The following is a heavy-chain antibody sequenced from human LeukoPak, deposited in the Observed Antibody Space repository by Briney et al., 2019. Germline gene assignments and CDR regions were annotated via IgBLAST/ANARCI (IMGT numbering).Heavy chain of an antibody. CDR1: GFNFRSYS. J-gene: IGHJ4*02. CDR2: ISSSRNTI. D-gene: IGHD6-13*01. V-gene: IGHV3-48*01. Sequence: GGSLRLSCAASGFNFRSYSMNWVRQAPGKGLEWLSYISSSRNTIYYADSVEGRFTISRDNAKNSLYLQMNSLRAEDTAVYYCARDLEAAYFDFWGQGTLVTVSS. CDR3: ARDLEAAYFDF.